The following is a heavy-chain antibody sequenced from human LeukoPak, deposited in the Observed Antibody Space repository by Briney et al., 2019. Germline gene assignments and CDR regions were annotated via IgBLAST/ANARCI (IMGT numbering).Heavy chain of an antibody. CDR1: GFTFSDYY. CDR2: ISSSGSTI. V-gene: IGHV3-11*04. CDR3: ARVSILIVPYYAFDI. J-gene: IGHJ3*02. D-gene: IGHD2/OR15-2a*01. Sequence: GGSLRLSCAASGFTFSDYYMSWIRQAPGKGLEWVSYISSSGSTIYYADSVKGRFTISRDNAKNSLYLQMNSLRAEDTAVYYCARVSILIVPYYAFDIWGQGTMVTVSS.